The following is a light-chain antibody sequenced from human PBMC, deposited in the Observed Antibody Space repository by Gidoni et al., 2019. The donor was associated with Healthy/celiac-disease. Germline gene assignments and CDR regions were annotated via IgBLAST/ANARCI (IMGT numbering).Light chain of an antibody. J-gene: IGKJ1*01. Sequence: AIWLTQSPSSFSASTVDRVTITCRASQGISSYLAWYQQKPGKAPKLLIYAASTLQSGVPSRFSGSGSGTDFTLTISCLQSEDFATYYCQQYYSYPGTFGQGTKVEIK. CDR2: AAS. V-gene: IGKV1-8*01. CDR3: QQYYSYPGT. CDR1: QGISSY.